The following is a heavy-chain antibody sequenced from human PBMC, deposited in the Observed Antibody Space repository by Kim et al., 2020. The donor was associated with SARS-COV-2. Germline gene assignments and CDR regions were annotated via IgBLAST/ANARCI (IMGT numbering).Heavy chain of an antibody. Sequence: GESLKISCKGSGYSFSNYWIGWVRQMPGKGLEWMGIIYPGDSDTRYSPSFQGQVTISADKSISTAYLHWSSLKASDTAMYYCTRHSAVPGGINFDYWGQGTLVTVSS. J-gene: IGHJ4*02. CDR2: IYPGDSDT. CDR3: TRHSAVPGGINFDY. CDR1: GYSFSNYW. V-gene: IGHV5-51*01. D-gene: IGHD6-19*01.